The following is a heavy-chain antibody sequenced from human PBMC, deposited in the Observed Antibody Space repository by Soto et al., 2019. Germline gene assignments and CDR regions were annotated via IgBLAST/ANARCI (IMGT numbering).Heavy chain of an antibody. J-gene: IGHJ6*02. V-gene: IGHV1-3*01. CDR2: INAGNGNT. Sequence: ASVKVSCKASGYTFTSYAMHWVRQAPGQRLEWMGWINAGNGNTKYSQKFQGRVTITRDTSASTAYMELSSLRSEDTAVYYCARGTDAWYYYGMDVWGQGTTVTASS. CDR3: ARGTDAWYYYGMDV. CDR1: GYTFTSYA.